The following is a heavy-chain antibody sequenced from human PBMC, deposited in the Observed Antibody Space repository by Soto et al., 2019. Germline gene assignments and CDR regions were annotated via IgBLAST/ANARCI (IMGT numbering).Heavy chain of an antibody. CDR1: RGSISYHY. Sequence: SEIKCLTCSVSRGSISYHYWSWVRQPPGKGLEWIGFIHRTGSTKYNPSLESRVTISVDTSQNQLSLRLSSVTAADTAVYYCARESAGSGKNNGFDPWGHGILVTVSS. CDR2: IHRTGST. J-gene: IGHJ5*02. CDR3: ARESAGSGKNNGFDP. D-gene: IGHD3-10*01. V-gene: IGHV4-59*11.